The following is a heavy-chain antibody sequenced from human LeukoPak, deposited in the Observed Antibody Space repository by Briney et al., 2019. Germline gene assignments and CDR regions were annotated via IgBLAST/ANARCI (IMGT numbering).Heavy chain of an antibody. D-gene: IGHD2/OR15-2a*01. CDR1: GNYW. CDR2: INSDGSWT. J-gene: IGHJ4*02. Sequence: GGSLRLSCAASGNYWMHWVRQAPGKGLVWVSHINSDGSWTSYADSVKGRFTISKDNVKNTVYLQMNSLRAEDTAVYYCVSFYETYWGRGTLVTVPS. CDR3: VSFYETY. V-gene: IGHV3-74*01.